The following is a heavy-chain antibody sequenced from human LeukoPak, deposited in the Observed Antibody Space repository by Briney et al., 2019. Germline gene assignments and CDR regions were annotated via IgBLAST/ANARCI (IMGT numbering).Heavy chain of an antibody. CDR3: ARVGSSSWSNWFDP. D-gene: IGHD6-13*01. J-gene: IGHJ5*02. V-gene: IGHV4-59*01. Sequence: PSETLSLTCTVSGGSISSYYWSWIRQPPGKGLEWIGYIYYSGTTNYNPSLKSRVTISVDTSKNQFSLKLSSVTAADTAVYYCARVGSSSWSNWFDPWGQGTLVTVSP. CDR2: IYYSGTT. CDR1: GGSISSYY.